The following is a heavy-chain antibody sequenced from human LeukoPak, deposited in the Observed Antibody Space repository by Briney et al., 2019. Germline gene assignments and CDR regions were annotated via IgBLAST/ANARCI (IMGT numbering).Heavy chain of an antibody. CDR3: ASYSSGYPRALDY. D-gene: IGHD3-22*01. J-gene: IGHJ4*02. V-gene: IGHV1-69*05. CDR1: GGTFSSYA. Sequence: SVKVSCKASGGTFSSYAISWVRQAPGQGLEWMGGIIPIFGTANYAQKFQGRVTITTDESTSTAYMELSSLRSEDTAVYYCASYSSGYPRALDYWGQGTLVTVSS. CDR2: IIPIFGTA.